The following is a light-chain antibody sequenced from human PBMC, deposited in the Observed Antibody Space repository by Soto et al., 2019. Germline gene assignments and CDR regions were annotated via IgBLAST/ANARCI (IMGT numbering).Light chain of an antibody. CDR1: QSVRXX. CDR3: XQRSDWPPIT. J-gene: IGKJ5*01. CDR2: DAS. V-gene: IGKV3-11*01. Sequence: EVVLSQSPATLSLSPGERXTLXXRASQSVRXXLAWYQQKPGQAPRLLIYDASTRATGIPARFSGSGSGTDFTLTISSLEPEDFAVYYCXQRSDWPPITFGQGTRLEIK.